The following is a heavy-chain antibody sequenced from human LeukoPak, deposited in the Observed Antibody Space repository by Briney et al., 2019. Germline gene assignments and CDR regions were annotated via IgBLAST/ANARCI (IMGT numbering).Heavy chain of an antibody. Sequence: GGSLRLSCTGSGFTFGDYSTSWARQAPGKGLEWVGFIRMTADGGTQEYAAAVKGRFIISRDDSKSSAYLQMNSLKSEDTAFYYCTRGTGAPSYWGQGTLVTVSS. D-gene: IGHD3-10*01. V-gene: IGHV3-49*04. J-gene: IGHJ4*02. CDR3: TRGTGAPSY. CDR1: GFTFGDYS. CDR2: IRMTADGGTQ.